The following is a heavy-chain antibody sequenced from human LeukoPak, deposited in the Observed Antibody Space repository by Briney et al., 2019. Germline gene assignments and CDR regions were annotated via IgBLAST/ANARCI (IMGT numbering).Heavy chain of an antibody. J-gene: IGHJ4*02. Sequence: GGSLRLSCAASGSTFSSYAMSWVRQAPGKGLEWVSAVSGSGGSTYYADSVKGRFTISRDNSKNTLYLQMNSLRAEDAAVYYCAKVADFWSGYSDYWGQGTLVTVSS. CDR3: AKVADFWSGYSDY. CDR1: GSTFSSYA. CDR2: VSGSGGST. D-gene: IGHD3-3*01. V-gene: IGHV3-23*01.